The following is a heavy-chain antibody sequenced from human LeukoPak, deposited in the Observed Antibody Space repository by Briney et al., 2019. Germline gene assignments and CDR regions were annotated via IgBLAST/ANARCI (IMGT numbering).Heavy chain of an antibody. Sequence: PGGSLRLSCAASGFTFSSYSMNWVRQAPGKGLEWVSSISSSSSYMYYADSVKGRFTISRDNAKNSLYLQMNSLRAEDTAVYYCASGEQLVLFDYWGQGTLVTVSS. D-gene: IGHD6-6*01. CDR1: GFTFSSYS. J-gene: IGHJ4*02. CDR3: ASGEQLVLFDY. V-gene: IGHV3-21*01. CDR2: ISSSSSYM.